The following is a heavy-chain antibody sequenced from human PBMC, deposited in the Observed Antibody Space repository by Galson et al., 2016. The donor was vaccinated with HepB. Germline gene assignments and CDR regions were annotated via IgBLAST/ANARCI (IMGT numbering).Heavy chain of an antibody. V-gene: IGHV1-8*01. CDR2: MNPNRGKT. D-gene: IGHD3-10*01. CDR3: ARGIPHYYGSGSLIDY. CDR1: GYTFTSYE. J-gene: IGHJ4*02. Sequence: SVKVSCKASGYTFTSYEINWVRQATGQGLEWVGWMNPNRGKTAYAQKLQGRVTMTRNTSISTAYMELSSLRSEDTAVYYCARGIPHYYGSGSLIDYWGQGTLVTVSS.